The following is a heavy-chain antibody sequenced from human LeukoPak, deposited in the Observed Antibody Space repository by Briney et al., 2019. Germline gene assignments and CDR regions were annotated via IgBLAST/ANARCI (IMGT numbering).Heavy chain of an antibody. V-gene: IGHV4-59*01. CDR3: ARDPGSSDYHYWYFDL. D-gene: IGHD3-22*01. J-gene: IGHJ2*01. CDR1: GGSISSYY. CDR2: IYSSGST. Sequence: SETLSLTCTVSGGSISSYYWSWIRQPPGKGLEWIGYIYSSGSTNYNPSLKSRVTISVDTSKNQFSLKLNSVTAADTAVYYCARDPGSSDYHYWYFDLWGRGTLVTVSS.